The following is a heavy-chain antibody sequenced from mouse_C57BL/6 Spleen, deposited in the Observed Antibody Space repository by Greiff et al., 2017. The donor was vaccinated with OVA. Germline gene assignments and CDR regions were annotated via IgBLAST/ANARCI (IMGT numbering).Heavy chain of an antibody. Sequence: VQLQQSGAELVKPGASVKLSCTASGFNIKDYDMHWVKQRTEKGLEWIGRIGHEGGETKYAPKVQGRATIPADTSSNTPYLQISNLTSENTDIYYCARYYGSSYAMDDWGQGTSVTVSS. V-gene: IGHV14-2*01. J-gene: IGHJ4*01. CDR3: ARYYGSSYAMDD. CDR1: GFNIKDYD. CDR2: IGHEGGET. D-gene: IGHD1-1*01.